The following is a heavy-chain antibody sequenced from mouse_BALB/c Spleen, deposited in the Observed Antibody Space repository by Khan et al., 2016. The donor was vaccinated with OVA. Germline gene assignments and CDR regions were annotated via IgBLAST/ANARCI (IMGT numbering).Heavy chain of an antibody. CDR3: ARTARIKY. D-gene: IGHD1-2*01. CDR1: GYSITSGYG. V-gene: IGHV3-2*02. J-gene: IGHJ2*01. CDR2: ISYSGST. Sequence: EVQLQESGPGLVKPSQSLSLTCPVTGYSITSGYGWNWIRLFPGNNLEWMGYISYSGSTNYNPSLKSRISITRDTSKNQFFLQLNSVTTEDTATYYCARTARIKYWGQGTTLTVSS.